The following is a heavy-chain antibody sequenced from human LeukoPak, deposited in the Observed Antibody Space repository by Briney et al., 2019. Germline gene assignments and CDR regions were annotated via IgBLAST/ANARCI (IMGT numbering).Heavy chain of an antibody. CDR1: GYTFTSYA. Sequence: ASVKVSCKASGYTFTSYAMHWVRQAPGQRLEWMGWINAGNGNTKYSQKFQGRVTITRDTSASTAYMELSSLRSEDTAVCYCARDRLVWFGESLDYWGQGTLVTVSS. CDR2: INAGNGNT. J-gene: IGHJ4*02. V-gene: IGHV1-3*01. D-gene: IGHD3-10*01. CDR3: ARDRLVWFGESLDY.